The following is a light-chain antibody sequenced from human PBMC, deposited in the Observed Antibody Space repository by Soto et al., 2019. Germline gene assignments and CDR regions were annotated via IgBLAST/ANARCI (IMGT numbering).Light chain of an antibody. J-gene: IGLJ1*01. CDR2: EGS. CDR1: SSDVGSYNL. CDR3: CSYAGSSTYV. V-gene: IGLV2-23*01. Sequence: QSALTQPASVSGSPGLSITISCTGTSSDVGSYNLVSWYQQHPGKAPKLMIYEGSKRPSGVSNRFSGSKSGNTASLTISWLQAEDEADYYCCSYAGSSTYVFGTGTKLTVL.